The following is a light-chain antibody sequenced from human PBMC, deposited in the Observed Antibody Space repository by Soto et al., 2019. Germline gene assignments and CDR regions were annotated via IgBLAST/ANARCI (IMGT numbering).Light chain of an antibody. Sequence: EILMTQSPATLSVSPGERATLSCRASQSVSSNLAWYQQKPGQAPRLLIYGASTRATGIPARFSGSGSGTDFTLTITSLEPEDFAVYYCQQRSNWPPTFGQGTKVDI. V-gene: IGKV3-15*01. CDR2: GAS. J-gene: IGKJ1*01. CDR3: QQRSNWPPT. CDR1: QSVSSN.